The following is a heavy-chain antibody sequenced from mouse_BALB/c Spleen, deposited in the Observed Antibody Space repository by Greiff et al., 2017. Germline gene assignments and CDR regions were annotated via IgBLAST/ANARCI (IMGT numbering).Heavy chain of an antibody. V-gene: IGHV5-6*01. J-gene: IGHJ4*01. Sequence: EVKLVESGGDLVKPGGSLKLSCAASGFTFSSYGMSWVRQTPDKRLEWVATISSGGSYTYYPDSVKGRFTISRDNAKNTLYLQMSSLKSEDTAMYYCARLMGYDGYYYAMDYWGQGTSVTVSS. CDR1: GFTFSSYG. CDR2: ISSGGSYT. D-gene: IGHD2-2*01. CDR3: ARLMGYDGYYYAMDY.